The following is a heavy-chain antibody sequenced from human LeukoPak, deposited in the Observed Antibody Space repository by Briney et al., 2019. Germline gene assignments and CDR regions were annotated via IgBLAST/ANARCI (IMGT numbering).Heavy chain of an antibody. V-gene: IGHV1-69*06. CDR3: ARVGPYDSSGYRTRNNWFDP. Sequence: GASVKVSCKASGGTFSSYAISWVRQAPGQGLEWMGGIIPIFGTANYAQKFQGRVTITADKSTSTAYMELSSLRSEDTAVYYCARVGPYDSSGYRTRNNWFDPWGQGTLVTVSS. CDR2: IIPIFGTA. J-gene: IGHJ5*02. CDR1: GGTFSSYA. D-gene: IGHD3-22*01.